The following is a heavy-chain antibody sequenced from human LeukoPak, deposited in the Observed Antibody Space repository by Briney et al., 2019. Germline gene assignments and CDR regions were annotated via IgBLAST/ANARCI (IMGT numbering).Heavy chain of an antibody. CDR2: ISAYNGNT. Sequence: ASVKVSCKASGYTLTGYYMHWVRQAPGQGLEWMGWISAYNGNTNYAQKLQGRVTMTTDTSTSTAYMELRSLRSDDTAVYYCARDPTRYCSSTSCHDFDYWGQGTLVTVSS. CDR1: GYTLTGYY. CDR3: ARDPTRYCSSTSCHDFDY. J-gene: IGHJ4*02. D-gene: IGHD2-2*01. V-gene: IGHV1-18*04.